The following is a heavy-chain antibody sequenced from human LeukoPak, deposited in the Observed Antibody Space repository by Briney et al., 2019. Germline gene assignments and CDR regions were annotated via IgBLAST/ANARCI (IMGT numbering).Heavy chain of an antibody. J-gene: IGHJ4*02. CDR3: WGVGTRRSHFDY. CDR1: GSSFSIYS. V-gene: IGHV3-21*01. D-gene: IGHD1-1*01. CDR2: FSKSGSYI. Sequence: PGGSLRLSCAASGSSFSIYSMNWVRQAPGKGLEWVSSFSKSGSYIYNADSVKGRFTISRDNANNALYLQMHSLRAEDTAVYYCWGVGTRRSHFDYWGQGTLVTVSS.